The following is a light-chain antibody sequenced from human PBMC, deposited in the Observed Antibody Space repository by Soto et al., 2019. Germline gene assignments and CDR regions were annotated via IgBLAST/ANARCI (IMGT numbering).Light chain of an antibody. J-gene: IGLJ1*01. CDR3: CSYAGSYTLYV. CDR1: SSDVGGYNY. CDR2: DVS. V-gene: IGLV2-11*01. Sequence: QSVLTQPRSVSGSPGQSVTISCTGTSSDVGGYNYVSWYQQHPGKAPKLMIYDVSKRPSGVPDRFSGSKSGNTASLTISGLQAKDEADYYCCSYAGSYTLYVFGTGTKSPS.